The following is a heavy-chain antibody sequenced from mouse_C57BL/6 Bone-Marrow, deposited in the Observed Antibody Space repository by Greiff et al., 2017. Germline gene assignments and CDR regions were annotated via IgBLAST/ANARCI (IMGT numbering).Heavy chain of an antibody. D-gene: IGHD4-1*01. CDR1: DSEVFPIAY. CDR3: ARPGRDWEGDFDY. CDR2: ILPSIGRT. Sequence: VQLQQSGSELRSPGSSVKLSCKDFDSEVFPIAYMSWVRQKPGHGFEWIGGILPSIGRTISGEKFEDKATLDADTLSNTAYLELNSLTSEDSAIYYCARPGRDWEGDFDYWGQGTTLTVSS. J-gene: IGHJ2*01. V-gene: IGHV15-2*01.